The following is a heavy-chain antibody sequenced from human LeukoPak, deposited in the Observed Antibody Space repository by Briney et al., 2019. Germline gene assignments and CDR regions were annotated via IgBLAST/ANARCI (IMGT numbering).Heavy chain of an antibody. J-gene: IGHJ2*01. V-gene: IGHV4-38-2*01. Sequence: SETLSLTCAVSGYSISSGYYWGWLRPPPGKGLELIGSIYHNGSTDYNPSLKSRVTITVDTSKNQFSLKLSSVTAADTAVYYCARGYDSSGYYYGINWYFDLWGRGTLVTVSS. CDR2: IYHNGST. D-gene: IGHD3-22*01. CDR1: GYSISSGYY. CDR3: ARGYDSSGYYYGINWYFDL.